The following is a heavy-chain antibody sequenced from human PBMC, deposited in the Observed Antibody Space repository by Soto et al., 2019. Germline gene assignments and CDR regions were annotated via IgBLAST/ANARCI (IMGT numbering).Heavy chain of an antibody. Sequence: VRLVQSGAEVKKPGSSVKVSCKASGGSLSNYGISWVRQAPGQGLEWMGAIIPVFGTPNYAQKFQDRVTITADESTTTVYMEVRSLTSEDTAVYYCARGDATKIVVTTYYAMDVWGQGTTVTVSS. J-gene: IGHJ6*02. V-gene: IGHV1-69*12. D-gene: IGHD3-22*01. CDR1: GGSLSNYG. CDR2: IIPVFGTP. CDR3: ARGDATKIVVTTYYAMDV.